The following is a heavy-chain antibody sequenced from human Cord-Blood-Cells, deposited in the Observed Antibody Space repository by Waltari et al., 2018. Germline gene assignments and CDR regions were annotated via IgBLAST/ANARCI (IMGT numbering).Heavy chain of an antibody. CDR2: ISWDGGST. Sequence: EVQLVESGGVVVQPGGSLRLSCAASGFTFDDYTMHWVRQAPGKGLEWVSLISWDGGSTYYADSVKGRFTISRDNSKNSLYLQMNSLRTEDTALYYCAKGDRARPDYWGQGTLVTVSS. J-gene: IGHJ4*02. CDR3: AKGDRARPDY. V-gene: IGHV3-43*01. D-gene: IGHD6-6*01. CDR1: GFTFDDYT.